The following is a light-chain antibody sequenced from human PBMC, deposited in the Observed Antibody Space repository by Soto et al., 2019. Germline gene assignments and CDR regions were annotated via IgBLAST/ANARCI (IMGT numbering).Light chain of an antibody. CDR3: QRTYTYPNS. CDR2: AAS. V-gene: IGKV1-39*01. Sequence: DIQMTKSPSSLSAAVGDRVTITCRSSQAISNYVSWYQQEPRKAPRLLIYAASSLQSGVPSRFSARGYGTYFTLTIRGRKPEDFGTYFCQRTYTYPNSFGQGTKVDIK. J-gene: IGKJ1*01. CDR1: QAISNY.